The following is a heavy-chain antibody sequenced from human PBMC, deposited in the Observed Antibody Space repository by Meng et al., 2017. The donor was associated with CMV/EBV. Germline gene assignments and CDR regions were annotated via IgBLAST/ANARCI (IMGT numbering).Heavy chain of an antibody. CDR3: WNNWFDP. J-gene: IGHJ5*02. Sequence: GGSLRLSCAASGFTLSSYWMNWARQAPGKGLEGVANIKQDGSEKYYVDSVEGRFTISRDNAKNSLYLQMNSLSAEDTAVYYCWNNWFDPWGQGTLVTVSS. D-gene: IGHD1-1*01. CDR1: GFTLSSYW. V-gene: IGHV3-7*01. CDR2: IKQDGSEK.